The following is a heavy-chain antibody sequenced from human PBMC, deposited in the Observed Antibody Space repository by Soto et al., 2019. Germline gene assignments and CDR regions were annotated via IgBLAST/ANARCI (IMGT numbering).Heavy chain of an antibody. Sequence: ASVKVSCKASGYTFSSYAMHWVRQAPGQRLEWLGWINAGNGNTKYSQKFQGRVTITRDPSASTAYMELSSLRSEDTAVYYCARDRGSGWPYWYFDLWGRGTLVTVSS. CDR3: ARDRGSGWPYWYFDL. CDR1: GYTFSSYA. CDR2: INAGNGNT. D-gene: IGHD6-19*01. V-gene: IGHV1-3*01. J-gene: IGHJ2*01.